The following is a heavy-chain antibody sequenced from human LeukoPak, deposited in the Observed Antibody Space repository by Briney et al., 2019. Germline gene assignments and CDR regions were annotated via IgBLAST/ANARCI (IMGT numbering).Heavy chain of an antibody. J-gene: IGHJ4*02. Sequence: LGGSLRLSCSASEFTFSSYAMHWVRQAPGKGLEYVSAISSNGGSTYYADSVKGRFTISRDNSKNTLYLQMSSLRAEDTAVYYCVKFPVRGVISFDYWGQGTLVTVSS. CDR2: ISSNGGST. D-gene: IGHD3-10*02. CDR3: VKFPVRGVISFDY. CDR1: EFTFSSYA. V-gene: IGHV3-64D*06.